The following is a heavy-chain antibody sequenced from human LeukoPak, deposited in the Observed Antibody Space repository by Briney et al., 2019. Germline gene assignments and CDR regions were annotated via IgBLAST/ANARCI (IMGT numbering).Heavy chain of an antibody. V-gene: IGHV5-51*01. Sequence: GESLKISCKASGYTFTNYWIAWVRQMPGKGLEWMGIFHPDDSENTYSPSIEGHFTISADKSISTAYLQWRSLKASDTAIYYCARDGGSPPYYFDYWGQGTLVTVSS. CDR2: FHPDDSEN. J-gene: IGHJ4*02. CDR3: ARDGGSPPYYFDY. D-gene: IGHD1-26*01. CDR1: GYTFTNYW.